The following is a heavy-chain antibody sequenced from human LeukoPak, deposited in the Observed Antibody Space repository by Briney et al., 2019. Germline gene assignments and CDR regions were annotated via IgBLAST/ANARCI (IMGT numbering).Heavy chain of an antibody. CDR2: ISYDGSNK. J-gene: IGHJ5*02. CDR1: GFTFSSYG. Sequence: GRSLRLSCAASGFTFSSYGMHWVRQAPGKGLEWVAVISYDGSNKYYADSVKGRFTISRDNSKNTLYLQMNSLRAEDTAVYYCAKDIALYQLLSYGLWFDPWGQGTLVTVSS. CDR3: AKDIALYQLLSYGLWFDP. V-gene: IGHV3-30*18. D-gene: IGHD2-2*01.